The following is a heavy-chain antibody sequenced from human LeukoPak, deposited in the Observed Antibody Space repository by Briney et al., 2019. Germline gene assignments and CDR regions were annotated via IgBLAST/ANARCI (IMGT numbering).Heavy chain of an antibody. CDR2: IKSKIDGGIT. CDR3: TKERYWRDGYNTGYYYGMDV. CDR1: GFIFGNAW. V-gene: IGHV3-15*07. Sequence: PGGSLRLSCAASGFIFGNAWMNWVRQAPGKGLEWVGHIKSKIDGGITEYAAPVKGRFTISRDDSKNTLYLQINSLKTEDTAVYYCTKERYWRDGYNTGYYYGMDVWGQGTTVTVS. J-gene: IGHJ6*02. D-gene: IGHD5-24*01.